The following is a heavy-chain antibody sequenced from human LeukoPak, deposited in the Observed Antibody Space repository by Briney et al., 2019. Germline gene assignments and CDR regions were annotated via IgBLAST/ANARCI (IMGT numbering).Heavy chain of an antibody. J-gene: IGHJ4*02. CDR3: ARRGNWGSWYYFDY. CDR2: IYYSGNT. CDR1: GGSISSDY. D-gene: IGHD7-27*01. Sequence: PSETLSLTCTVSGGSISSDYWSWIRQPPGKGLEWIGYIYYSGNTNYNPSLKSRVTISVDTSKNQFSLKLSSVTAADTAVYYCARRGNWGSWYYFDYWGQGTLVTVSS. V-gene: IGHV4-59*08.